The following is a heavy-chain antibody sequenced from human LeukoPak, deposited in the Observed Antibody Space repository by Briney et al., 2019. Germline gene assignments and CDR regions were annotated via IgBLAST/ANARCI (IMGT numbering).Heavy chain of an antibody. Sequence: PGGSLRLSCAASGFTFSTSVMHWVRQARGRGLEGLSVIRFDGSEKYYADSVKARFSISRDNSMNTLYLQMNSLRPEDTAVYYCAKQGLVPATAGDWGQGTLVTVSS. V-gene: IGHV3-30*02. CDR1: GFTFSTSV. CDR3: AKQGLVPATAGD. J-gene: IGHJ4*02. D-gene: IGHD2-2*01. CDR2: IRFDGSEK.